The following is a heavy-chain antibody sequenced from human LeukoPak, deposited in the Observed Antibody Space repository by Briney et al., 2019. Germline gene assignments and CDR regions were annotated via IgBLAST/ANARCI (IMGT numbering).Heavy chain of an antibody. CDR1: GGTFSSYA. V-gene: IGHV1-69*04. D-gene: IGHD3-22*01. Sequence: ASVKVSCKASGGTFSSYAISWVRQAPGQGLEWMGRIIPILGIANYAQKFQGRVTITADKSTSTAYMELSSLRSEDTAVYYCATTRDSNGYYAVDYWGQGTLVTVSS. CDR2: IIPILGIA. J-gene: IGHJ4*02. CDR3: ATTRDSNGYYAVDY.